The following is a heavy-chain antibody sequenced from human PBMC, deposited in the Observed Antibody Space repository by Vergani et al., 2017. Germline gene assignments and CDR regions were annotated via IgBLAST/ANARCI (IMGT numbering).Heavy chain of an antibody. CDR3: ARDGYGDYVGGDYYYYYGMDV. J-gene: IGHJ6*02. Sequence: EVHLVESGGGLVQPGRSLRLSCSGSGFTLGDYAMTWVRQAPGKGLEWVAFIWSKPYGGTTEYAASVKGRFTISRDDSKSIAYLQMSSLRAEDTAVYYCARDGYGDYVGGDYYYYYGMDVWGQGTTVTVSS. V-gene: IGHV3-49*04. CDR2: IWSKPYGGTT. CDR1: GFTLGDYA. D-gene: IGHD4-17*01.